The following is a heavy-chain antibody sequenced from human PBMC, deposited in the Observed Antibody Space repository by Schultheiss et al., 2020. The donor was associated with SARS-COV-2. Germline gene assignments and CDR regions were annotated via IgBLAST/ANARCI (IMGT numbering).Heavy chain of an antibody. CDR3: ARWIQLWYDYGMDV. CDR2: IYHSGST. CDR1: GYSISSGYY. D-gene: IGHD5-18*01. J-gene: IGHJ6*02. V-gene: IGHV4-38-2*01. Sequence: SETLSLTCAVSGYSISSGYYWGWIRQPPGKGLEWIGSIYHSGSTNYNPSLKSRVTISVDTSKNQFSLKLSSVTAADTAVYYCARWIQLWYDYGMDVWGQGTTVTVSS.